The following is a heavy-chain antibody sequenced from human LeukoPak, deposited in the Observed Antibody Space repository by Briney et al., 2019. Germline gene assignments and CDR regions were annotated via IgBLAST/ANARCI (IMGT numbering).Heavy chain of an antibody. CDR1: GGSISSGSYY. Sequence: SETLSLTCTVSGGSISSGSYYWSWIRQPAGKGLEWIGRIYTSGSTNYNPSLKSRVTISVDTSKNQFSLKLSSVTAADTAVYYCARRYSGYGYVSLPWLVGNWFDPWGQGTLVTVSS. V-gene: IGHV4-61*02. CDR3: ARRYSGYGYVSLPWLVGNWFDP. D-gene: IGHD5-12*01. CDR2: IYTSGST. J-gene: IGHJ5*02.